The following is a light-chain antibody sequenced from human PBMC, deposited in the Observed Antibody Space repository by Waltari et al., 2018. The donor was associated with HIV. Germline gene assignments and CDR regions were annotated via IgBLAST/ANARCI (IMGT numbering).Light chain of an antibody. CDR3: QQRRRWPIT. J-gene: IGKJ5*01. CDR2: DAS. Sequence: DIVLTQSPAILSLSPGEGVTLSCRASQDVGSYLAWYQPKPGQAPRLLIYDASNRATGIPARFSGGGSGTDFTLTISRLEPDDFALYYCQQRRRWPITFGQGTRIEI. CDR1: QDVGSY. V-gene: IGKV3-11*01.